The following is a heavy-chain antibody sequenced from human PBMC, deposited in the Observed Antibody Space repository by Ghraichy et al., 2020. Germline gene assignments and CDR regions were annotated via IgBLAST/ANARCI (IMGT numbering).Heavy chain of an antibody. CDR2: ISGSGGST. D-gene: IGHD1-26*01. Sequence: GGSLRLSCAASGFTFSSYAMSWVRQAPGKRLEWVSAISGSGGSTYYADSVKGRFTISRDNSKNTLYLQMNSLRAEDTAVYYCAKDPPSSGSPEKNDAFDIWGQGTMVTVSS. V-gene: IGHV3-23*01. J-gene: IGHJ3*02. CDR1: GFTFSSYA. CDR3: AKDPPSSGSPEKNDAFDI.